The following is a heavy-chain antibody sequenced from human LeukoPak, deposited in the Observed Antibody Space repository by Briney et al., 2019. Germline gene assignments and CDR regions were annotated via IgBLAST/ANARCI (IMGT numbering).Heavy chain of an antibody. V-gene: IGHV3-53*05. CDR1: GFTVTNIY. CDR2: LYTGGSK. J-gene: IGHJ5*02. CDR3: ARVPEEQLRLDP. Sequence: GGSLRLSCTVSGFTVTNIYVSWVRQAPGKGLEWVSILYTGGSKYYADSVKGRFTISGDNSKNTVYLQMNSLIAEDTAIYYCARVPEEQLRLDPWGQGTLVTVST. D-gene: IGHD6-6*01.